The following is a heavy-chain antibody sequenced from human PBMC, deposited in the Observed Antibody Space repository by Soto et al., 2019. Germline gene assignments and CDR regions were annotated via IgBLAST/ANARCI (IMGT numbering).Heavy chain of an antibody. J-gene: IGHJ5*02. Sequence: ASVKVSFKASGYTFTRYTMNWLRQAPGQRLEWMGWINPDNGNTKSSQEFQDRVIITRDTSASTAYMDLSSLRSEDTAVYYCARGIATGQLDPWGQGTLVTVSS. D-gene: IGHD2-15*01. CDR2: INPDNGNT. V-gene: IGHV1-3*01. CDR3: ARGIATGQLDP. CDR1: GYTFTRYT.